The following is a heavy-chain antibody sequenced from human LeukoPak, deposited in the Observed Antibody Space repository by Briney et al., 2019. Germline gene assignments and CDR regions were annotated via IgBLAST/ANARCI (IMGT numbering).Heavy chain of an antibody. J-gene: IGHJ4*02. CDR3: ARDPQAWEVPLDS. CDR2: IKEDGSEG. V-gene: IGHV3-7*01. CDR1: GFTFSTSW. Sequence: PGGSLRLSCAASGFTFSTSWMSWVRQAPGKGLEWVANIKEDGSEGYYVDSVKGRFTISKGNAKNSLYLQMNSLRAEDSAVYYCARDPQAWEVPLDSWGQGTLVTVSS. D-gene: IGHD2-2*01.